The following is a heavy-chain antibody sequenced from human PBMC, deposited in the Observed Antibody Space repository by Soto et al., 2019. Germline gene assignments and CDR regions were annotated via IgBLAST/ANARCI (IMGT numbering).Heavy chain of an antibody. J-gene: IGHJ3*02. Sequence: PSETLSLTCAVSSGSISSTHWWSWVRQPPGKGLEWIGEIHHTGSTNYNPSLKSRLTISVDGSKNHFSLKLTSVTAADTAVYYCARDFGDNDAFDIWGQGTMVTVSS. V-gene: IGHV4-4*02. CDR1: SGSISSTHW. D-gene: IGHD4-17*01. CDR3: ARDFGDNDAFDI. CDR2: IHHTGST.